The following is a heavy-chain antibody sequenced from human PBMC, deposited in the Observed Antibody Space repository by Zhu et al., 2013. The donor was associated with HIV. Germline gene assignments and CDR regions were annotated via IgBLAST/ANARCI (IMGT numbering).Heavy chain of an antibody. Sequence: QVQLVQSGAEVKKPGSSVKVSCKASGGTFSSYAISWVRQAPGQGLEWMGGIIPIFGTANYAQRFQGRVTITADKSTSTAYMELSSLRSEDTAVYYCARSTGRRLELPNYYFDYWGPGNPGHRLL. J-gene: IGHJ4*02. D-gene: IGHD1-7*01. CDR1: GGTFSSYA. V-gene: IGHV1-69*06. CDR3: ARSTGRRLELPNYYFDY. CDR2: IIPIFGTA.